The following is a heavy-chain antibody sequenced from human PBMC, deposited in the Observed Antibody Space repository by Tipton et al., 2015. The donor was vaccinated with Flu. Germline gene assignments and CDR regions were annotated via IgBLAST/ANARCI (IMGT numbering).Heavy chain of an antibody. D-gene: IGHD1-7*01. J-gene: IGHJ4*02. CDR2: IYHSGST. CDR3: ASFISEYNWNYGEGLDY. V-gene: IGHV4-38-2*02. CDR1: GYSISSGYY. Sequence: TLSLTCTVSGYSISSGYYWGWIRQPPGKGLEWIGSIYHSGSTYYNPPLKSRVTISVDTSKNQFSLKLSSVTAADTAVYYCASFISEYNWNYGEGLDYWGQGTLVTVSS.